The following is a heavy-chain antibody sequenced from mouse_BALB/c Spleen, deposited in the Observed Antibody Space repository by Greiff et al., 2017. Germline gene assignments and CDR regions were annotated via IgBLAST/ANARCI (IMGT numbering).Heavy chain of an antibody. V-gene: IGHV5-6-4*01. J-gene: IGHJ4*01. D-gene: IGHD2-14*01. Sequence: EVQLVESGGGLVKPGGSLKLSCAASGFTFSSYTMSWVRQTPEKRLEWVATISSGGSYTYYPDSVEGRFTISRDNAKNTLYLQMSSLKSEDTAMYYCTREVNRYEAMDYWGQGTSVTVSS. CDR2: ISSGGSYT. CDR3: TREVNRYEAMDY. CDR1: GFTFSSYT.